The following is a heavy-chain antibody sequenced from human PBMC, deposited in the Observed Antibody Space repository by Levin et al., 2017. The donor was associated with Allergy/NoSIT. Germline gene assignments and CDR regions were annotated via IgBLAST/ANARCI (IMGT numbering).Heavy chain of an antibody. CDR1: GFTFSSYA. Sequence: GESLKISCAASGFTFSSYAMHWVRQAPGKGLEWVAVISYDGSNKYYADSVKGRFTISRDNSKNTLYLQMNSLRAEDTAVYYCARGSYSSSFGSDKEYYYGMDVWGQGTTVTVSS. CDR3: ARGSYSSSFGSDKEYYYGMDV. D-gene: IGHD6-13*01. CDR2: ISYDGSNK. V-gene: IGHV3-30*04. J-gene: IGHJ6*02.